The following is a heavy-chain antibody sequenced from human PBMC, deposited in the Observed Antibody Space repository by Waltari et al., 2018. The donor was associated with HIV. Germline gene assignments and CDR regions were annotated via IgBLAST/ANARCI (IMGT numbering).Heavy chain of an antibody. Sequence: QVQLQQWGTGLLKPSGTLSLKCAIYGTSFSGYYWSWIRQSPTKGLEWIGSVSYSGSTYYNPSLKSRVTISVDTSKNQFSLKLNSVTAADTAVYYCATYSDFWSGYSERHSYEYGINVWGQGTTVTVSS. J-gene: IGHJ6*02. CDR1: GTSFSGYY. CDR3: ATYSDFWSGYSERHSYEYGINV. V-gene: IGHV4-34*01. CDR2: VSYSGST. D-gene: IGHD3-3*01.